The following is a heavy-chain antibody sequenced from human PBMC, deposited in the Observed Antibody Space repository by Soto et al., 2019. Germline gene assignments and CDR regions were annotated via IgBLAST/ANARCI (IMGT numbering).Heavy chain of an antibody. Sequence: SETLSLTCSVSGASIYNGGYFWSWIRQSPGKGLEWIGHIHNSGSPYNNPSLKSRVTISADTSMNQFSLALTSVTAADTAMYYCARLGGYCSGTGCYGYYGMDVWGQGTTVTVSS. J-gene: IGHJ6*02. V-gene: IGHV4-30-4*01. CDR1: GASIYNGGYF. D-gene: IGHD2-2*01. CDR3: ARLGGYCSGTGCYGYYGMDV. CDR2: IHNSGSP.